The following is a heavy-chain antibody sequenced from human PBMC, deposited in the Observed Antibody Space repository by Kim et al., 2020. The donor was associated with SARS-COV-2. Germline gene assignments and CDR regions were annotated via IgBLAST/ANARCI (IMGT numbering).Heavy chain of an antibody. Sequence: SETLSLTCTVSGGSISSSSYYWGWIRQPPGKGLEWIGSIYYSGSTYYNPSLKSRVTISVDTSKNQFSLKLSSVTAADTAVYYCARHEAGMYYDFWSGYLFDYWGQGTLVTVSS. CDR3: ARHEAGMYYDFWSGYLFDY. CDR2: IYYSGST. D-gene: IGHD3-3*01. V-gene: IGHV4-39*01. CDR1: GGSISSSSYY. J-gene: IGHJ4*02.